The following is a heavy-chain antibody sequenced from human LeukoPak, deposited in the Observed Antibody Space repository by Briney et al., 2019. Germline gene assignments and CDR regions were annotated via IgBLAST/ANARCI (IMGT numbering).Heavy chain of an antibody. V-gene: IGHV3-30*02. CDR3: AKVLLWFGEFSHFDY. D-gene: IGHD3-10*01. Sequence: GGSLRLSCAASGFTFSSYGMYWVRQAPGKGLEWVAFIRYDGSDKYCADSVKGRFTISRDNSKNTLYLQMNSLRAEDTAVYYCAKVLLWFGEFSHFDYWGQGTLVTVSS. CDR2: IRYDGSDK. J-gene: IGHJ4*02. CDR1: GFTFSSYG.